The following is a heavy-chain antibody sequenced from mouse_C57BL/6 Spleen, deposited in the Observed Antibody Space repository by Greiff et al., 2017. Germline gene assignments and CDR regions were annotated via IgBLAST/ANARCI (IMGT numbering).Heavy chain of an antibody. CDR1: GYTFTSYT. V-gene: IGHV1-4*01. Sequence: QVQLQQPGAELVKPGASVKLSCKASGYTFTSYTMHCVKQRPGPGLDWLGFLTPNSGPTNYNQKFKYKATLAEDKSSSTAYMPLSSLTAEDSAVYYCAKLPSCSVSGYGGQGTTLTVSS. D-gene: IGHD1-1*01. J-gene: IGHJ2*01. CDR3: AKLPSCSVSGY. CDR2: LTPNSGPT.